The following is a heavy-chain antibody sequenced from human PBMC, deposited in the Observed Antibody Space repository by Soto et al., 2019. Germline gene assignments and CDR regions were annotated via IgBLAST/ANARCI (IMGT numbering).Heavy chain of an antibody. CDR3: ARYCTNGVCPNAFDI. CDR1: GYTFTSYG. Sequence: ASVKVSCKASGYTFTSYGISWVRQAPGQGLEWMGWINTGNGNTKYAQKFQGRVTITRDTSASTAYMELSSLRSEDTAVYYCARYCTNGVCPNAFDIWGQGTMVTVSS. V-gene: IGHV1-18*01. D-gene: IGHD2-8*01. CDR2: INTGNGNT. J-gene: IGHJ3*02.